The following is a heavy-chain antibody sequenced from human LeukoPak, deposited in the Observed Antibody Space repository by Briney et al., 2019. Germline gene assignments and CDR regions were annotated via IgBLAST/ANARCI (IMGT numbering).Heavy chain of an antibody. V-gene: IGHV3-13*01. CDR1: GFTFSSYD. J-gene: IGHJ5*02. Sequence: GGSLRLSCEVSGFTFSSYDMHWVRQTTGKGLEWVSGIGTTGDTHYPDSVKGRFTVSRENAKNSLYLQMNSLRAGDTAVYYCARGKRYSSSWFYNRFDPWGQGTLVTVSS. CDR3: ARGKRYSSSWFYNRFDP. CDR2: IGTTGDT. D-gene: IGHD6-13*01.